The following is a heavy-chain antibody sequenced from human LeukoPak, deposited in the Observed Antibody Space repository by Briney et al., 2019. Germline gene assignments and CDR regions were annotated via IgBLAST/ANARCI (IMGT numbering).Heavy chain of an antibody. V-gene: IGHV4-34*01. CDR3: ARTTEEYYGSGKSRKYYSYYYYMDV. J-gene: IGHJ6*03. CDR1: GGSFSGYY. CDR2: INRSAST. D-gene: IGHD3-10*01. Sequence: SETLSLTCAVYGGSFSGYYWSWIRQPPGKGLEWIGEINRSASTNYNPSLKSRVTISIDTSKNQFSLKLSSVTAADTAVYYCARTTEEYYGSGKSRKYYSYYYYMDVWGKGTTVTVSS.